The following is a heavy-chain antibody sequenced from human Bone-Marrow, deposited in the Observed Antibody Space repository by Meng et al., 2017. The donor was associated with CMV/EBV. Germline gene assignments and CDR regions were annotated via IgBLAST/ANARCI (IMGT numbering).Heavy chain of an antibody. D-gene: IGHD6-13*01. V-gene: IGHV3-74*01. CDR3: ARGVAAGRDY. CDR2: INGDGTST. J-gene: IGHJ4*02. CDR1: GFTVSSYW. Sequence: GESLKISCAASGFTVSSYWMHWVRQAPGKGLVWVSRINGDGTSTSYADSVKGRFTISRDNAKNTLYLQMNSLRAEDTAVYYCARGVAAGRDYWGQGMWVTGSS.